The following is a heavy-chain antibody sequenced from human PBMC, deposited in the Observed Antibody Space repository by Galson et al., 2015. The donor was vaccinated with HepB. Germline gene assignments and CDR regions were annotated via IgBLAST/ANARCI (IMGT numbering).Heavy chain of an antibody. CDR3: ARGGYSSTWSLFDY. CDR1: GFTFNSFS. J-gene: IGHJ4*02. V-gene: IGHV3-30-3*01. Sequence: SLRLSCAASGFTFNSFSMHWVRQAPGKGLEWVAVISYDGSNKYYADSVKGRFTISRDNSKNTHYMQRNSMRAEDTAVYYCARGGYSSTWSLFDYWGQGTRVTVSS. CDR2: ISYDGSNK. D-gene: IGHD6-13*01.